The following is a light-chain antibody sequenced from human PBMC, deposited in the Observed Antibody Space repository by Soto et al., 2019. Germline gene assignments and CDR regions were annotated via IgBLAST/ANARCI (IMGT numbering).Light chain of an antibody. Sequence: DIQMTQSPSSLSASVGDRVTITCRARQSISTYVNWYQQKPGRAPNLLIYATSTLQSGVPSRFSGSGSETDFTLTISSLQPEDFATYYCQQTYTTPPFTLGQGTKLEIK. V-gene: IGKV1-39*01. CDR2: ATS. CDR3: QQTYTTPPFT. J-gene: IGKJ2*01. CDR1: QSISTY.